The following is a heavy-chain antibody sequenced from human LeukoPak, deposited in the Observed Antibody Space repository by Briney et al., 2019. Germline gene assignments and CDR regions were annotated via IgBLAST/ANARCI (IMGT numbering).Heavy chain of an antibody. V-gene: IGHV6-1*01. J-gene: IGHJ5*02. CDR3: ARDLGWFDP. D-gene: IGHD7-27*01. CDR1: GDSVSSNSVA. CDR2: TYYRSKWYS. Sequence: SQTLSLTCAISGDSVSSNSVAWNWIRQTPSRGSGWLGRTYYRSKWYSDYALSVKSRITINPDTSRNQFFLQLNSVTPEDTAVYYCARDLGWFDPWGQGTLVTVSS.